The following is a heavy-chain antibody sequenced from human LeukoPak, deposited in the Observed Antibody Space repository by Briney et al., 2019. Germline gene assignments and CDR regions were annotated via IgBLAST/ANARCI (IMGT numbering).Heavy chain of an antibody. D-gene: IGHD3-3*01. J-gene: IGHJ4*02. CDR2: IRSKANSYAT. V-gene: IGHV3-73*01. CDR1: GFSFSGSA. Sequence: GGSLRLSCAASGFSFSGSAMHWVRQASGKGLEWVGRIRSKANSYATAYAASVKGRFTISRDGSKNTAYLQMNSLKTEDTAVYYCTRNYDYNFDYWGQGTLVTVSS. CDR3: TRNYDYNFDY.